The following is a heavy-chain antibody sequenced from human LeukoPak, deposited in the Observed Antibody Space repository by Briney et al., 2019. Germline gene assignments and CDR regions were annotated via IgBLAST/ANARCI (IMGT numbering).Heavy chain of an antibody. CDR2: ISYSGST. Sequence: PSETLSLTCTVSGDSISSSSYFWAWIRQPPGNGLEWIASISYSGSTYYNPSLKGRVTISVDTSKNQFSLRLSSVTAADTALYYCVRLVGASGAFDIWGHGPTVTVSS. V-gene: IGHV4-39*07. J-gene: IGHJ3*02. CDR3: VRLVGASGAFDI. CDR1: GDSISSSSYF. D-gene: IGHD1-26*01.